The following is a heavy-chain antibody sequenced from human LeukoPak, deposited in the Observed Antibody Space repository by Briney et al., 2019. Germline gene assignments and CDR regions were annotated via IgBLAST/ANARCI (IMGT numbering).Heavy chain of an antibody. D-gene: IGHD3-10*01. CDR3: ARDPLWFGELFYYYYGMDV. CDR2: INPYSGGT. V-gene: IGHV1-2*02. J-gene: IGHJ6*02. Sequence: SVTVSYMPSVYTFTQYYLVWVRPPPGQGLEGMEWINPYSGGTNYAQKFQGRVTMTRDTSISTAYMELSRLRSDDTAVYYCARDPLWFGELFYYYYGMDVGGQGTTVTVSS. CDR1: VYTFTQYY.